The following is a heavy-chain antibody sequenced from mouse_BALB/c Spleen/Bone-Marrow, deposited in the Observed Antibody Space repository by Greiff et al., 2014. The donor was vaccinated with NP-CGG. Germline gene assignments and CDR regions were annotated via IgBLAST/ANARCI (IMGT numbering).Heavy chain of an antibody. CDR3: ARAITDAMDY. CDR1: GYAFTNYL. D-gene: IGHD2-4*01. V-gene: IGHV1-54*01. Sequence: QVQLQQSGAELVRPGTSVKVSCKGSGYAFTNYLIEWVKQRPGQGLEWIGVINSGSGGTKYNEKFKGKATLTADKSSSTAYMQLSSLISDDSAVYFCARAITDAMDYWGQGTSVTVSS. J-gene: IGHJ4*01. CDR2: INSGSGGT.